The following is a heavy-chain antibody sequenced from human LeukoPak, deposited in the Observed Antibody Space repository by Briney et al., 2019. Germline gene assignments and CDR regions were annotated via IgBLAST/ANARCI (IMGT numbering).Heavy chain of an antibody. J-gene: IGHJ4*02. D-gene: IGHD6-19*01. CDR3: ARGHSGWSYYCDY. V-gene: IGHV4-34*01. CDR2: INHSGST. CDR1: GGSFSGYY. Sequence: SETLSLTCAVYGGSFSGYYWSWIRQPPGKGLEWIGEINHSGSTNYNPSLKSRVTISVDTSKNQFSLKLSSVTAADTAVYYCARGHSGWSYYCDYWGQGTLVTVSS.